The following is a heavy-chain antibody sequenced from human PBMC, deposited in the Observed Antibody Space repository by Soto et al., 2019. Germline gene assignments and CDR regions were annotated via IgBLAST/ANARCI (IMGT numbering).Heavy chain of an antibody. V-gene: IGHV1-8*01. Sequence: GASVKVSCKASGYSFTSLDINWVRQTAGQGLEWMGWMEPSTGRTDYEQKFQGRVTMTRDTSINTAYMELTTLTSDDTAFYYCARGVSAGVDYWGQGTLVTVSS. CDR3: ARGVSAGVDY. D-gene: IGHD1-26*01. CDR2: MEPSTGRT. J-gene: IGHJ4*02. CDR1: GYSFTSLD.